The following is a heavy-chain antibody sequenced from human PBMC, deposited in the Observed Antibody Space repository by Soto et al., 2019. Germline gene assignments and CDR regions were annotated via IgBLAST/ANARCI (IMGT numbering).Heavy chain of an antibody. Sequence: EVQLVESGGGLVQPGGCLKVSCAASGITFNGSAMHWVRQASGKGLEWVGRIRSKANSYATAYAASVKGRFTISRDDSKNTAYLQMNSLKTEDTAVYYCTRPGSTYSADYWGQGTLVTVSS. CDR2: IRSKANSYAT. D-gene: IGHD6-13*01. J-gene: IGHJ4*02. CDR3: TRPGSTYSADY. V-gene: IGHV3-73*02. CDR1: GITFNGSA.